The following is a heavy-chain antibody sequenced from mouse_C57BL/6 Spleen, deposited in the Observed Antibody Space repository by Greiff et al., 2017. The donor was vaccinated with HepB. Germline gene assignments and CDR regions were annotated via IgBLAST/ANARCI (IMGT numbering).Heavy chain of an antibody. CDR2: IYPGDGDT. D-gene: IGHD2-5*01. Sequence: VQLQQSGPELVKPGASVKISCKASGYAFSSSWMNWVKQRPGKGLEWIGRIYPGDGDTNYNGKFKGKATLTADKSSSTAYRQLSSLTSEDSAVYFCAREGYYSNPYYYAMDYWGQGTSVTVSS. CDR3: AREGYYSNPYYYAMDY. V-gene: IGHV1-82*01. CDR1: GYAFSSSW. J-gene: IGHJ4*01.